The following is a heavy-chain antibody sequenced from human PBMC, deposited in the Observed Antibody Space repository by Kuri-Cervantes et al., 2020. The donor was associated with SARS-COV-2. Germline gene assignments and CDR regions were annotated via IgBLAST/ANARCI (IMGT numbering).Heavy chain of an antibody. J-gene: IGHJ4*02. Sequence: SETLSLTCTVSGGSISSGGYYWSWIRQHPGKGLEWIGYIYYSGSTYYNPSLKSRVTISVDTSKNQFSLKLSSVTAADTAVYYCARLCMITFGGVIVRVFDYWGQGTLVTVSS. CDR1: GGSISSGGYY. D-gene: IGHD3-16*02. CDR2: IYYSGST. CDR3: ARLCMITFGGVIVRVFDY. V-gene: IGHV4-31*03.